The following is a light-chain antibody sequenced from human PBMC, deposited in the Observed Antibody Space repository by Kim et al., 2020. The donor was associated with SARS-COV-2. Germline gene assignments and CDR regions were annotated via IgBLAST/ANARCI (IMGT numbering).Light chain of an antibody. CDR2: GAS. J-gene: IGKJ2*01. Sequence: LSPGARAALSCRASQSVRGNYLAWYQQKPGQAPRLLVYGASSRASGIPDRFSGSGSGTDFTLTISRLEPEDFAVFYCHQYGSSPYTFGQGTKLEIK. CDR3: HQYGSSPYT. V-gene: IGKV3-20*01. CDR1: QSVRGNY.